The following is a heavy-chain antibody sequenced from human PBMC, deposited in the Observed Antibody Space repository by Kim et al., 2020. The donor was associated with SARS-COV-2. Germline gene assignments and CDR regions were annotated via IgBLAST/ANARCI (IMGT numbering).Heavy chain of an antibody. J-gene: IGHJ4*02. CDR3: ARAKGVGSSGYYYGY. Sequence: ASVKVSCKASGYTFTGYYMHWVRQAPGQGLEWMGWINPNSGGTNYAQKFQGRVTMTRDTSISTAYMELSRLRSDDTAVYYCARAKGVGSSGYYYGYWGQGTLVTVSS. CDR2: INPNSGGT. CDR1: GYTFTGYY. D-gene: IGHD3-22*01. V-gene: IGHV1-2*02.